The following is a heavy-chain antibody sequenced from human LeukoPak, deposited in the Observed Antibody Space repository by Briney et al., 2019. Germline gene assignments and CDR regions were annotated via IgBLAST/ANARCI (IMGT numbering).Heavy chain of an antibody. CDR1: GGSISSGGYY. J-gene: IGHJ4*02. V-gene: IGHV4-31*03. CDR3: ARWSVLGILTGYSY. D-gene: IGHD3-9*01. Sequence: SQTLSLTCTVSGGSISSGGYYWSWSRQHPGKGLEWIGYIYYSGSTYYNPSLKSRVTISVDTSKNQFSLKLNSVTAADTAVYYCARWSVLGILTGYSYWGQGTLVTVSS. CDR2: IYYSGST.